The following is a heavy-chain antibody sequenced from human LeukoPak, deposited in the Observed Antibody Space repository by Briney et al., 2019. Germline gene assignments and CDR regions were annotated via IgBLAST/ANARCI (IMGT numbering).Heavy chain of an antibody. V-gene: IGHV3-11*04. CDR1: GFTFSDNY. Sequence: GGSLRLSCAASGFTFSDNYMSWIRQAPGKGLEWVSYISSSGNTTYNADSVKGRFSITRDNAKNSLYLQMNSLRAEDTAVYYCARDSDSSGWYIVPYYFDYWGQGTLVTVSS. J-gene: IGHJ4*02. CDR3: ARDSDSSGWYIVPYYFDY. D-gene: IGHD6-19*01. CDR2: ISSSGNTT.